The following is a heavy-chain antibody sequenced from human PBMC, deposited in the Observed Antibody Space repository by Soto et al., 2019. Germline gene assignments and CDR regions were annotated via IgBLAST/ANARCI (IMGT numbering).Heavy chain of an antibody. Sequence: GGSLRLSCVASGFTFSSYSMNWVRQAPGNGLEWVSSISSSSSYIYYADSVKGRFTISRDNAKNSLYLQMNSLRAEDTAVYYCARADLNWYGSGSYNPYYYGMDVWGQGTTVTVSS. V-gene: IGHV3-21*01. J-gene: IGHJ6*02. D-gene: IGHD3-10*01. CDR3: ARADLNWYGSGSYNPYYYGMDV. CDR1: GFTFSSYS. CDR2: ISSSSSYI.